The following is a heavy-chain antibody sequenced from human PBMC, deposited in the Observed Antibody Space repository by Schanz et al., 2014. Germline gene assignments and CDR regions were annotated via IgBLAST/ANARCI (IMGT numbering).Heavy chain of an antibody. D-gene: IGHD3-3*01. V-gene: IGHV4-59*08. CDR3: ARSTYDFWSAFDY. CDR2: VYHSGVT. J-gene: IGHJ4*02. CDR1: GDSICTYQ. Sequence: QVQLQESGPGLVKPSETLSLTCTVSGDSICTYQWSWIRQPPGKGLEWIGYVYHSGVTTYKSSLKGRVSKTFDPIRNQFSLKRNSVTAADTAVYYCARSTYDFWSAFDYWGQGILVAVSS.